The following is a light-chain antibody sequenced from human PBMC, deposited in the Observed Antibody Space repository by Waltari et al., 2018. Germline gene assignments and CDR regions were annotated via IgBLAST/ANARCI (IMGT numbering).Light chain of an antibody. J-gene: IGLJ3*02. CDR1: SSNIGAGYD. CDR3: QSYDSSLSGYWV. V-gene: IGLV1-40*01. CDR2: GNT. Sequence: QSVLTQLPSVSGAPGQRVTISCTGSSSNIGAGYDVHWYQQLPGTAPKLLIYGNTNRPSGVPDRFSGSQSGTSASLAITGLQAEDEADYYCQSYDSSLSGYWVFGGGTKLTVL.